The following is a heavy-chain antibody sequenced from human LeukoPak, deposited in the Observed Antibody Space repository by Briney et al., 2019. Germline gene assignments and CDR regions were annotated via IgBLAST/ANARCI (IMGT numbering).Heavy chain of an antibody. D-gene: IGHD3-22*01. V-gene: IGHV1-18*04. CDR1: GYTFTGYY. CDR2: ISAYNGNT. CDR3: ARDSYSYDNSAYTDY. J-gene: IGHJ4*02. Sequence: GASVKVSCKASGYTFTGYYMHWVRQAPGQGLEWMGWISAYNGNTNYAQKLQGRVTMTTDTSTTTAYMELRSLRSDDTAVYYCARDSYSYDNSAYTDYWGQGTLVAVSS.